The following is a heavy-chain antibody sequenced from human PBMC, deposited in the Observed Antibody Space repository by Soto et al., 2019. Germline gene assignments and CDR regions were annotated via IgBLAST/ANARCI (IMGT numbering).Heavy chain of an antibody. Sequence: EVQLLESGGGLVQPGGSLTLSCAASGFTFSNYAMSWVRQAPGKGLEWVSAISGGGISTYYADSVRGRFTISRDNARNTLYLRMNGLIAEDTAVYYCARDAISMVRGTNNWFDPWCQGTLVTGSS. D-gene: IGHD3-10*01. V-gene: IGHV3-23*01. CDR2: ISGGGIST. J-gene: IGHJ5*02. CDR1: GFTFSNYA. CDR3: ARDAISMVRGTNNWFDP.